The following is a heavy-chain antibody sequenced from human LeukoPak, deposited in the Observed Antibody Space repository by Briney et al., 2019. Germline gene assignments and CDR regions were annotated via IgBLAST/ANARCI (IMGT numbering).Heavy chain of an antibody. CDR3: ARDLRGLLWFGELFSTFDY. CDR2: ISYDGSNK. J-gene: IGHJ4*02. V-gene: IGHV3-30-3*01. Sequence: GRSLRLSCAASGFTFSSYAMHWVRQAPGKGLEWVAVISYDGSNKYYADSVKGRFTISRDNSKNTLYLQMNSPRAEDTAVYYCARDLRGLLWFGELFSTFDYWGQGTLVTVSS. D-gene: IGHD3-10*01. CDR1: GFTFSSYA.